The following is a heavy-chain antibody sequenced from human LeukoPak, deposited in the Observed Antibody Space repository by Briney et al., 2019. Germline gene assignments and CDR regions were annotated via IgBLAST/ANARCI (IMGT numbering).Heavy chain of an antibody. CDR1: GGSISSYY. V-gene: IGHV4-4*07. Sequence: SETLSLTCTVSGGSISSYYWSWIRQPAGKGLEWIGRIYTSGSTNYNPSLKSRVTMSVDTSKNQFSLKLSSVTAADTAVYYCARVPLIGGSYWHFDYWGQGTLVTVSS. D-gene: IGHD1-26*01. J-gene: IGHJ4*02. CDR3: ARVPLIGGSYWHFDY. CDR2: IYTSGST.